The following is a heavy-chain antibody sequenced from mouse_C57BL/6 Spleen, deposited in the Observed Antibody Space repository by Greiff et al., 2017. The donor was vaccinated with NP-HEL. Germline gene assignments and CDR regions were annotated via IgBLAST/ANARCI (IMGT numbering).Heavy chain of an antibody. V-gene: IGHV1-53*01. CDR3: ASRGGLVLRQRYFDV. J-gene: IGHJ1*03. D-gene: IGHD1-1*01. CDR2: IIPSNGGT. CDR1: GYTFTSYW. Sequence: VQLQQPGPELVKPGASVKLSCKASGYTFTSYWLRWVKPRPGQGLEWFGDIIPSNGGTNYNETFKSKATLTVDKSSSTAYMQLSSLTSEDSAVYTCASRGGLVLRQRYFDVWGKGTTVTVSS.